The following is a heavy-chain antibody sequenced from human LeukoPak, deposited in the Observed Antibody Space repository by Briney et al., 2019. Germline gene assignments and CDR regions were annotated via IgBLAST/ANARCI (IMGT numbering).Heavy chain of an antibody. CDR3: TTGSIPYYSDSGDNK. V-gene: IGHV3-15*01. J-gene: IGHJ1*01. Sequence: GGSLRLSCAASGFTSNNAWMTWVRQAPGKGLEWVGRIKSKADGGTTDYAAPVKGRFTISRDDSKNTLYLQMNSLKTEDTAVYYCTTGSIPYYSDSGDNKGGQGTLVTVSS. CDR2: IKSKADGGTT. CDR1: GFTSNNAW. D-gene: IGHD3-22*01.